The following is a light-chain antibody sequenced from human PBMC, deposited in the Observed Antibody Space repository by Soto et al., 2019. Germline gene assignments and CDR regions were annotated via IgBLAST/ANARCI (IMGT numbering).Light chain of an antibody. CDR2: GAS. Sequence: EIVMTQSPATLSVSPGERATLSCRASQSVSSNLAWYQQKPGQAPRLLIYGASTRATGIPARFSGSGSGTEFTLTISSLQSEDFAVYYCQQHNNWVTFGAGTLVDIK. J-gene: IGKJ3*01. CDR3: QQHNNWVT. V-gene: IGKV3-15*01. CDR1: QSVSSN.